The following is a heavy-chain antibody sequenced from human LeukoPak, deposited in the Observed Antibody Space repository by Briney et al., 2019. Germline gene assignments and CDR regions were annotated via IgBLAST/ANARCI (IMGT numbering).Heavy chain of an antibody. CDR1: GFTFSTYT. D-gene: IGHD1-26*01. V-gene: IGHV3-21*01. CDR2: ISSTSRYI. J-gene: IGHJ4*02. Sequence: GGSLRLSCAASGFTFSTYTMNWVRQAPGKGLEWISSISSTSRYIYYADSVKGRFTISRDNSKNTLYLQMNSLRAEDTAVYYCAKDLTSVRELLAPFDYWGQGTLVTVSS. CDR3: AKDLTSVRELLAPFDY.